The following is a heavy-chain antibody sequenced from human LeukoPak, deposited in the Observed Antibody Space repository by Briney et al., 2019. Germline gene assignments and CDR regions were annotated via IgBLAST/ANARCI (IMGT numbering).Heavy chain of an antibody. Sequence: SVKVSCKASGYTFTGYYMHWVRQAPGQGLEWMGWINPNSGGTNYAQKFQGRVTMTRDTSISTAYMELSRLRSDDTAVYYCASYDSSGYWDFDYWGQGTLVTVSS. J-gene: IGHJ4*02. CDR1: GYTFTGYY. CDR2: INPNSGGT. D-gene: IGHD3-22*01. CDR3: ASYDSSGYWDFDY. V-gene: IGHV1-2*02.